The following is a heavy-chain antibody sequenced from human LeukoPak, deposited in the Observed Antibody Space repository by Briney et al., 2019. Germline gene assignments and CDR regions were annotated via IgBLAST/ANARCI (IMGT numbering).Heavy chain of an antibody. J-gene: IGHJ6*02. CDR3: ATVTNV. V-gene: IGHV3-7*04. Sequence: GGSLRLTCAASGFSFNSYWLNWVRQAPGKGLEWVANIKEDGSEKYYVDSVKGRLTISRDSAKNSLYLQMNSLRAEHTAVYYCATVTNVWSQGTTVTVS. D-gene: IGHD3-3*01. CDR2: IKEDGSEK. CDR1: GFSFNSYW.